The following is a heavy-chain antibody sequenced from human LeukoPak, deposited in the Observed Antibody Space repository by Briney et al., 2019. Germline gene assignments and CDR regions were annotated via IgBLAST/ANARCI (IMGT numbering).Heavy chain of an antibody. CDR2: IYTSGST. D-gene: IGHD5-24*01. CDR1: GGSISSGSYY. Sequence: SETLSLTCTVSGGSISSGSYYWRWIRQPAGKGLEWIARIYTSGSTNYNPSLKSRVTISVDTSKNQFSLKLSSVTAADTAVYYCARDRTGDGYNPFDYWGQGTLVTVSS. J-gene: IGHJ4*02. CDR3: ARDRTGDGYNPFDY. V-gene: IGHV4-61*02.